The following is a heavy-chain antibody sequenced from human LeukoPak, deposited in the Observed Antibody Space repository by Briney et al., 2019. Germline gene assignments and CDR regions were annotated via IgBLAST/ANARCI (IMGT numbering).Heavy chain of an antibody. V-gene: IGHV3-11*01. J-gene: IGHJ4*02. D-gene: IGHD6-19*01. CDR1: GFSFIDYY. Sequence: GGSLRLSCAASGFSFIDYYMTWIRQAPGKGLEWVSYISSSGTTIDHADSVKGRFTISRDNAKKSLCLQMNSLRAEDTAVYYCARDPSGSGWSLSHWGQGTLVTVSS. CDR3: ARDPSGSGWSLSH. CDR2: ISSSGTTI.